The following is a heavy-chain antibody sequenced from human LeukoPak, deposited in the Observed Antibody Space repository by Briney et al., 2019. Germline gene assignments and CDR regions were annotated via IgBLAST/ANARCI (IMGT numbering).Heavy chain of an antibody. J-gene: IGHJ6*02. D-gene: IGHD2-8*01. CDR2: ISWDGGST. Sequence: GGSLRLSCAASGFTFDDYTMHWVRQAPGKGLEWVSLISWDGGSTYYADSVKGRFTISRDNSKNSLYLQMNSLRTEDTASYYCAKDLTRIFGSVSGMDVWGQGTTVTVSS. CDR1: GFTFDDYT. CDR3: AKDLTRIFGSVSGMDV. V-gene: IGHV3-43*01.